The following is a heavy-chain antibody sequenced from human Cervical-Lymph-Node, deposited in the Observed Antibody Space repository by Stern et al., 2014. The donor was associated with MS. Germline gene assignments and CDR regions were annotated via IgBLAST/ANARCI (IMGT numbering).Heavy chain of an antibody. D-gene: IGHD6-13*01. CDR1: GFTFRTYG. Sequence: VQLVESGGGVVQPGRSLRLSCEASGFTFRTYGMHWVRQAPGKGLEWVAVTSSDGSNKYYADSVKGRFTVSRDNSKNTLYLQMNSLRAEDTAVYYCAKRIAAAGTHPGTFDYWGQGTLVTVSS. CDR3: AKRIAAAGTHPGTFDY. CDR2: TSSDGSNK. V-gene: IGHV3-30*18. J-gene: IGHJ4*02.